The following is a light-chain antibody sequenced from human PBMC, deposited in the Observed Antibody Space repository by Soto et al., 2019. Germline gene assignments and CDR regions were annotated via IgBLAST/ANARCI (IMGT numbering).Light chain of an antibody. V-gene: IGLV4-69*01. CDR1: SGHSSYA. CDR2: LNSDGSH. J-gene: IGLJ2*01. CDR3: QTWGTGDVV. Sequence: QLVLTQSPSASASLGASVKLTCTLSSGHSSYAIAWHQQQPEKGPRYLMKLNSDGSHSQGDGIPDRFSGSSAGAERYLTISSLQSEDEADYYCQTWGTGDVVFGGGTKLTVL.